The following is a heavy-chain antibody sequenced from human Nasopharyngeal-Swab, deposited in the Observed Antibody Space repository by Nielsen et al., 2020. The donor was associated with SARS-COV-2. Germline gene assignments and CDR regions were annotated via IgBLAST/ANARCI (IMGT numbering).Heavy chain of an antibody. CDR2: ISGTAAFT. CDR3: AKDPTYSSPPGYFDS. D-gene: IGHD3-22*01. CDR1: GFNFGSFA. J-gene: IGHJ4*02. V-gene: IGHV3-23*01. Sequence: GESLKISCAASGFNFGSFAMSWVRQSPGRGLEWVSGISGTAAFTYYVDSVKGRFTISRDNSKNTLYLQMNSLRAEDTATYYWAKDPTYSSPPGYFDSWGQGTLVTVSS.